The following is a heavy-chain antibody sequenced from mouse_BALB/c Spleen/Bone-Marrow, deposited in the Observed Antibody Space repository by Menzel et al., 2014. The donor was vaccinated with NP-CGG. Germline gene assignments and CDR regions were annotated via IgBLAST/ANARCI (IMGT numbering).Heavy chain of an antibody. D-gene: IGHD2-2*01. V-gene: IGHV1S81*02. Sequence: QVQLQQPGAELVKPGASVKLSCKASGYTFTSYWMHWVKQRPGQGLEWIGEIYPGTGRTDYNKKFKSRATLTADTSSSTAYMLLSSLTSEDSAVYYCARINGYDYWGQGTPLTVSS. CDR1: GYTFTSYW. CDR3: ARINGYDY. CDR2: IYPGTGRT. J-gene: IGHJ2*01.